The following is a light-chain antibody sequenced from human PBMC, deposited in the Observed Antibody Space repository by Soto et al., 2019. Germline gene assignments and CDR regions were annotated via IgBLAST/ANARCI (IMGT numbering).Light chain of an antibody. J-gene: IGKJ5*01. Sequence: ILVTQSPSTLSLSPGERATLSCRASQSVSSYLAWYQQKPGQAPRLLIYDASNRATGIPARFSGSGSGTDFTLTISSLEPEDFAVYYCQQRSNWPTITFGQGTRLRL. CDR3: QQRSNWPTIT. V-gene: IGKV3-11*01. CDR2: DAS. CDR1: QSVSSY.